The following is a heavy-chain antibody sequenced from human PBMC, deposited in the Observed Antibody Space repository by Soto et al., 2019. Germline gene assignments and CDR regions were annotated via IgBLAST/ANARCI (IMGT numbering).Heavy chain of an antibody. CDR3: ARETVTVLPFDY. Sequence: QVQLVQSGAEVKKPGASVKVSCKASGYTFTSYAMHWVRQAPGQRLEWMGWINAGNGNTKYSQKFQGRVTIIRDTSASTAYMELSSLRSEDTAVYYCARETVTVLPFDYWGQGTLVTVSS. CDR1: GYTFTSYA. CDR2: INAGNGNT. V-gene: IGHV1-3*01. J-gene: IGHJ4*02. D-gene: IGHD4-17*01.